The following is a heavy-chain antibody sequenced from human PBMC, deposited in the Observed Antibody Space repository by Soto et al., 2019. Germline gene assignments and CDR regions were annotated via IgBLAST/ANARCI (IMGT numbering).Heavy chain of an antibody. Sequence: SETLSLTCTVSCGSISSIDYYWTWMRQHPDKGLEWIGYIYYTGITYYNPSLRSRVRMSVDTSKDQFSLILTSVTVADTAVYYCARETRQIVVVTAIPGWFDSWGQGTLVTVSS. D-gene: IGHD2-21*02. CDR2: IYYTGIT. V-gene: IGHV4-31*03. CDR1: CGSISSIDYY. CDR3: ARETRQIVVVTAIPGWFDS. J-gene: IGHJ5*01.